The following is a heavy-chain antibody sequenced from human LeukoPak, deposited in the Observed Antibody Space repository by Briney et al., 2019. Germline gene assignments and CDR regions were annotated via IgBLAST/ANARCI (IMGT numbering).Heavy chain of an antibody. D-gene: IGHD1-7*01. J-gene: IGHJ4*02. CDR3: WNYYPRGPPHRFDY. Sequence: GRSLRLSCAASGFTFSSYGMHWVRQAPGKGLEWVAVIWYDGTNKYYADSVKGRFTISRDNSKNTLYLQMNSLRAEDTAVYYCWNYYPRGPPHRFDYWGQGTLVTVSS. V-gene: IGHV3-33*01. CDR1: GFTFSSYG. CDR2: IWYDGTNK.